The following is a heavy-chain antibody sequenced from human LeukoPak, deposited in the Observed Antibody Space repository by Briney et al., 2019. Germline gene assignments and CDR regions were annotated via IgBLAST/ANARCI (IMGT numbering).Heavy chain of an antibody. CDR1: GFTLSSYT. V-gene: IGHV3-21*01. Sequence: GGSLRLSCAASGFTLSSYTMNWVRQAPGKGLEWVSSISSSSTYIYYADSVKGRFTMSRDNAKNSLYLQMNSLRAEDTAVYYCARDQRSYCSSTSCQTRHYATGVWGKEAPVTVSS. CDR3: ARDQRSYCSSTSCQTRHYATGV. J-gene: IGHJ6*01. D-gene: IGHD2-2*01. CDR2: ISSSSTYI.